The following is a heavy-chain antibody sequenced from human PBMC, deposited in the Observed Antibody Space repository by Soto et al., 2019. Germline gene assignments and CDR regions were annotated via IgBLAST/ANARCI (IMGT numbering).Heavy chain of an antibody. J-gene: IGHJ3*02. CDR3: VRDYYDTSGYPHTFDM. CDR2: IGSRTSDI. D-gene: IGHD3-22*01. Sequence: PGGSLRLSCAASGFTLSRHTMNWVRQAPGKGLEWVSFIGSRTSDIYYADSVKGRFTISRDNAKNSLYLDLTRLRAEDTAVYFCVRDYYDTSGYPHTFDMWGQGTMVTVSS. V-gene: IGHV3-21*01. CDR1: GFTLSRHT.